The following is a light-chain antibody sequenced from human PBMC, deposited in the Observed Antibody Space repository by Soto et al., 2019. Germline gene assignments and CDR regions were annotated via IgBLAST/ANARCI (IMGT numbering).Light chain of an antibody. CDR1: PRITDNF. CDR2: GAS. CDR3: QQYGRSPFT. J-gene: IGKJ2*01. V-gene: IGKV3-20*01. Sequence: EMVLTQSPVTLSLSPGEIATLACRASPRITDNFLAWFQQKPGLAPRLLISGASTKASGVPDRFSGGESGTDFVLTISRLVPKDFAVYFCQQYGRSPFTFGQGTKLQIK.